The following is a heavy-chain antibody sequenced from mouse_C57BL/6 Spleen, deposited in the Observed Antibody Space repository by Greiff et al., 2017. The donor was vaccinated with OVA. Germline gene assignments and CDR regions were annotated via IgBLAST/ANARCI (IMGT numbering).Heavy chain of an antibody. J-gene: IGHJ1*03. Sequence: QVQLKESGAELVRPGTSVKMSCKASGYTFTNYWIGWAKQRPGHGLEWIGDIYPGGGYTNYNEKFKGKATLTADKSSSTAYMQFSSLTSEDSAIYYCARGGGNYEYFDVWGTGTTVTVSS. CDR1: GYTFTNYW. V-gene: IGHV1-63*01. CDR2: IYPGGGYT. CDR3: ARGGGNYEYFDV. D-gene: IGHD2-1*01.